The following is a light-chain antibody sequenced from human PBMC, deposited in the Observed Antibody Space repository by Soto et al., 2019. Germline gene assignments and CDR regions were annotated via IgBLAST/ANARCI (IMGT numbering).Light chain of an antibody. V-gene: IGKV1-5*01. CDR3: QQYNSYSRT. CDR2: DAS. Sequence: DTQMTQSPSTLSASVEDRVTITCRASQSISSWLAWYQQKPGKAPKLLIYDASCLESGVPSRFSGSGSGTEFTLTISSLQPDDFATYYCQQYNSYSRTFSQGTKGEIK. CDR1: QSISSW. J-gene: IGKJ1*01.